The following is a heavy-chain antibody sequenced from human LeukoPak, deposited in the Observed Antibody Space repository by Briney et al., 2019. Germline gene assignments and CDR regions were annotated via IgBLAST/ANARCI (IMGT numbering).Heavy chain of an antibody. CDR2: INTNTGNP. Sequence: ASVKVSCKASGYTFTSYAMNWVRQAPGQGLEWMGWINTNTGNPTYAQGFTGRFVFSLDTSVSTAYLQISSLKAEDTAVHYCARSLTVAGSPFFEYYFDYWGQGTLVTVSS. CDR1: GYTFTSYA. D-gene: IGHD6-19*01. V-gene: IGHV7-4-1*02. J-gene: IGHJ4*02. CDR3: ARSLTVAGSPFFEYYFDY.